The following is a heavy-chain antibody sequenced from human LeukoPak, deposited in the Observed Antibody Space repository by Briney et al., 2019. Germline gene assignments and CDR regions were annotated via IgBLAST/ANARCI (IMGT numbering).Heavy chain of an antibody. CDR1: GYTFTGYY. CDR3: ARDLGGSGNNWNFLDH. V-gene: IGHV1-2*02. CDR2: INPNSGGT. Sequence: GASVKVSCKASGYTFTGYYMHWVRQAPGQGLEWMGWINPNSGGTNYAQKFQGRVTMTRDTSIRTAYMELSRLRSDDTAVYYCARDLGGSGNNWNFLDHWGQGTLVTVSS. D-gene: IGHD1-7*01. J-gene: IGHJ4*02.